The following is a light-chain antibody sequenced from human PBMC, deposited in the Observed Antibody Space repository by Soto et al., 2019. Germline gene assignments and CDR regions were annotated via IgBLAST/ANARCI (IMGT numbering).Light chain of an antibody. CDR1: QSVSSN. V-gene: IGKV3-15*01. CDR2: GAS. Sequence: EIVMTQSPATLSVSPGERATLSCRASQSVSSNLAWYQQKPGQAPRLLIYGASTRATGIPARFSGSGSGTPFTHSSSSLLSENFAVYYYHHYNSWRPWTFGQVTKVYIK. J-gene: IGKJ1*01. CDR3: HHYNSWRPWT.